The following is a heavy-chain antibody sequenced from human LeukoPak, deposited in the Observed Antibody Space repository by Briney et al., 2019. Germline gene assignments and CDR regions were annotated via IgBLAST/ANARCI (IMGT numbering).Heavy chain of an antibody. CDR2: IYYSGST. D-gene: IGHD6-13*01. J-gene: IGHJ4*02. V-gene: IGHV4-39*07. Sequence: SETLSLTCTASGDSISRTHYSWGWIRQPPGKGLEWIGSIYYSGSTYYNPSLKSRVTISVDTSKNQFSLKLSSVTAADTAVYYCARGPTYSSSSIDYWGQGTLVTVSS. CDR3: ARGPTYSSSSIDY. CDR1: GDSISRTHYS.